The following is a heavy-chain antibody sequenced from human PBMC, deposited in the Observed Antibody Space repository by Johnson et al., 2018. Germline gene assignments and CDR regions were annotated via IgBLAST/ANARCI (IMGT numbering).Heavy chain of an antibody. CDR1: GFSFTYYG. CDR2: ISSSGSTI. D-gene: IGHD2-2*01. V-gene: IGHV3-48*02. J-gene: IGHJ6*03. CDR3: ARMGRYCSSTSCYEYYYYMDV. Sequence: EVQLVESGGGVVQPGRSLRLSCAASGFSFTYYGMHWVRQAPGKGLEWVSYISSSGSTIYYADPVKGRFTLSRNNAKNALYLQMNSLRDEDTDGYYCARMGRYCSSTSCYEYYYYMDVWGKGTTVTVSS.